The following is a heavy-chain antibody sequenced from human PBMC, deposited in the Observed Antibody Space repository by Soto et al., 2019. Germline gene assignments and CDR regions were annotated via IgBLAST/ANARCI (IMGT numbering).Heavy chain of an antibody. V-gene: IGHV1-69*12. CDR2: IIPIFGTA. CDR1: GGTLSSYA. J-gene: IGHJ4*02. Sequence: QVQLVQSGAEVKKPGSSVKVSCKASGGTLSSYAISWVRQAPGQGLEWMGGIIPIFGTANYTQKFQGRVTINADESTSTAYMELSSLRSEDTAVYYCARVPNRFLEWPGGDYWGQGTLVTVSS. D-gene: IGHD3-3*01. CDR3: ARVPNRFLEWPGGDY.